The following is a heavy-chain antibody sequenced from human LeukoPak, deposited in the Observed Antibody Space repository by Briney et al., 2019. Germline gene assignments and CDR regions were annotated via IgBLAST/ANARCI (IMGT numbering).Heavy chain of an antibody. J-gene: IGHJ4*02. V-gene: IGHV3-30*03. CDR2: ISYDGSNK. CDR3: ASKNIY. Sequence: PGGSLRLSCAASGFTFSSYGMHWVRQAPGKGLEWVAVISYDGSNKYYADSVKGRFTISRDNSKNTLYLQMNSLRAEDTAVYYCASKNIYWGQGTLVTVSS. CDR1: GFTFSSYG.